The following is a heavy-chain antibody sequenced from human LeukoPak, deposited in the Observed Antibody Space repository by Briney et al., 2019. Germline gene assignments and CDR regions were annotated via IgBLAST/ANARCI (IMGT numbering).Heavy chain of an antibody. V-gene: IGHV3-23*01. D-gene: IGHD5-18*01. Sequence: GGSLRLSCAASGFTFSSYAMSWVRQAPGKGLEWVSTISGSGGTTYYADSVKGRFTISRDNSKNTLYLQMNSLRAEDTAVYYCAKGLSGYSYGNDYWGQGTLVTVSS. J-gene: IGHJ4*02. CDR1: GFTFSSYA. CDR3: AKGLSGYSYGNDY. CDR2: ISGSGGTT.